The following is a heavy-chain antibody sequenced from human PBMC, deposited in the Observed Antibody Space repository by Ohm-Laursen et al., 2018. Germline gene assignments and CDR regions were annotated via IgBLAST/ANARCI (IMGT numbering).Heavy chain of an antibody. CDR1: GGSISSSY. V-gene: IGHV4-59*01. Sequence: TLSLTCTVSGGSISSSYWSWIRQPPGKGLEWIAYIYYTGSSNYNPSLKSRVTISVDTSKNHFSLKMRSVTAADTAVYYCARHQDYVPFDYWGQGTLVTVSS. D-gene: IGHD4-17*01. CDR3: ARHQDYVPFDY. J-gene: IGHJ4*02. CDR2: IYYTGSS.